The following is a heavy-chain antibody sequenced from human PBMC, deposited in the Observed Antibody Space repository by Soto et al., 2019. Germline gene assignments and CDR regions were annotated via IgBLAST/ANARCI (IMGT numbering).Heavy chain of an antibody. CDR2: MNPDSGNT. CDR3: AQGTVGWSGAEDWFDP. J-gene: IGHJ5*02. V-gene: IGHV1-8*01. Sequence: QVQLVQSGAEVKKPGASVKVSCTASGYTFSSYDINWVRQAPGQGLEWMGWMNPDSGNTDYAPKFQGRVSMTRTTSIRTAYMELRSLRSEDTAVYYCAQGTVGWSGAEDWFDPWGQGTLVTVSS. CDR1: GYTFSSYD. D-gene: IGHD3-3*01.